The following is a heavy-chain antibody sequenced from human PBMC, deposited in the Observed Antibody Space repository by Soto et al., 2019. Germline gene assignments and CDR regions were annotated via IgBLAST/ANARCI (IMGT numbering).Heavy chain of an antibody. CDR3: TRRYNWNGNYFDP. J-gene: IGHJ5*02. CDR2: SYYSGTT. D-gene: IGHD1-20*01. Sequence: PSETMSLTCTVSGASISVHSYYWTWKRQPPGKGLEWIGSSYYSGTTYFNPSLKSRATISVDTSKNQFSLRLTSVTAADTAIYYCTRRYNWNGNYFDPWGPGALVTVSS. CDR1: GASISVHSYY. V-gene: IGHV4-39*01.